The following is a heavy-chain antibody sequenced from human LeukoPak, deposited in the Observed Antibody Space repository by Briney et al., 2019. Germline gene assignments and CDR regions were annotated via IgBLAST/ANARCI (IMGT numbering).Heavy chain of an antibody. CDR3: ARGEEDIVATIRSHYYYYMDV. CDR2: IYYSGST. Sequence: SQTLSLTCTVSGGSITSGGYYWSWIRQHPGKGLEWIGDIYYSGSTYYNPSLKSRVTISVDTSKNQFSLKLSSVTAADTAVYYCARGEEDIVATIRSHYYYYMDVWGKRTTVTVSS. V-gene: IGHV4-31*03. J-gene: IGHJ6*03. CDR1: GGSITSGGYY. D-gene: IGHD5-12*01.